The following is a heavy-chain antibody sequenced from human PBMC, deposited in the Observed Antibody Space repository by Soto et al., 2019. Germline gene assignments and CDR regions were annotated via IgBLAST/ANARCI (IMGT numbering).Heavy chain of an antibody. Sequence: SETLSLTCSVSGGSITSYYWSWIRQPPGKGLEWIAYIYYSGSTSYNPSLKSRVSISLDTSKNQFSLKLSSVTAADTAVYYCARTYDGSGPNSGGYGFDIWGQGTMVIVSS. CDR1: GGSITSYY. CDR2: IYYSGST. D-gene: IGHD3-22*01. J-gene: IGHJ3*02. V-gene: IGHV4-59*01. CDR3: ARTYDGSGPNSGGYGFDI.